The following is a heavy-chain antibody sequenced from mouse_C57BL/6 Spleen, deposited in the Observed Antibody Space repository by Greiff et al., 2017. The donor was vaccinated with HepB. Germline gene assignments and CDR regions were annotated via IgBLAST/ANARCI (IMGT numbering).Heavy chain of an antibody. CDR1: GYTFTEYT. D-gene: IGHD2-2*01. V-gene: IGHV1-62-2*01. CDR2: FYPGSGSI. CDR3: ARHEEVYYGYDGYFDY. J-gene: IGHJ2*01. Sequence: VQLQQSGAELVKPGASVKLSCKASGYTFTEYTIHWVKQRSGQGLEWIGWFYPGSGSIKYNEKFKDKATLTADKSSSTVYMELSRLTSEDSAVYFWARHEEVYYGYDGYFDYWGEGTTLTVSS.